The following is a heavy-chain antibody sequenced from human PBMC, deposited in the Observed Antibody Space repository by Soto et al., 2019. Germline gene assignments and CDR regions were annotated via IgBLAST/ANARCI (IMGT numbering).Heavy chain of an antibody. J-gene: IGHJ3*02. Sequence: PSETLSLTCAVYGGSFSGYYWSWIRQPPGKGLEWIGEINHSGSTNYNPSLKSRVTISVDTSKNQFSLKLSSVTAADTAVYYCARAYSGSYEGAFDIWGQGTMLTVSS. CDR2: INHSGST. D-gene: IGHD1-26*01. CDR1: GGSFSGYY. V-gene: IGHV4-34*01. CDR3: ARAYSGSYEGAFDI.